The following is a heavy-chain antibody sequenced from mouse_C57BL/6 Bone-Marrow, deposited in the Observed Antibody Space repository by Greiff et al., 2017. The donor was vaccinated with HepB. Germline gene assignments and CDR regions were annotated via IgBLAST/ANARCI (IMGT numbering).Heavy chain of an antibody. CDR2: ILPSIGRT. CDR1: DSEVFPIAY. D-gene: IGHD1-1*01. V-gene: IGHV15-2*01. J-gene: IGHJ4*01. CDR3: ARTGPYGSSCYAMDY. Sequence: QVQLQQSGSELRSPGSSVKLSCKDFDSEVFPIAYMSWVRQKPGHGFEWIGGILPSIGRTIYGEKFEDKATLDADTLSNTAYLELNSLTSEDSAIYYCARTGPYGSSCYAMDYWGQGTSVTVSS.